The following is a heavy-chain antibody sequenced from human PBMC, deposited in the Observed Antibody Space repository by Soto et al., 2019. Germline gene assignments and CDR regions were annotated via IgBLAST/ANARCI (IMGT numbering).Heavy chain of an antibody. V-gene: IGHV1-18*01. CDR3: ASVVPGAEAWFGP. D-gene: IGHD2-2*01. CDR1: GYTFSNYG. CDR2: ISLYSDCT. Sequence: ASVKVSCKTSGYTFSNYGITWVRQAPGQPLEWLGWISLYSDCTNYAQKFQGRGSMTTDTSTTTAYMELRSLRSDDTAVYYCASVVPGAEAWFGPWGQGTPVTVSS. J-gene: IGHJ5*02.